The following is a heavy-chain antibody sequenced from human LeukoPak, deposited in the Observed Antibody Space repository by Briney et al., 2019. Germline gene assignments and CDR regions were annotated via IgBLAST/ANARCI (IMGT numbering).Heavy chain of an antibody. V-gene: IGHV4-59*01. Sequence: SETLSLTCTVSGGSISSYYWSWIRQPPGKGLEWIGYIYYSGSTNYNPSLKSRVTISVDTSKNQFSLKLSSVTAADTAVYYCARLYYYYYMDVWGKGTTVTVSS. CDR2: IYYSGST. J-gene: IGHJ6*03. CDR1: GGSISSYY. CDR3: ARLYYYYYMDV.